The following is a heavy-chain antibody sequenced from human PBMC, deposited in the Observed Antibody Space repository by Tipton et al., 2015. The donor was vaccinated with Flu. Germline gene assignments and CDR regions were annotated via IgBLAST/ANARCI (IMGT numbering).Heavy chain of an antibody. V-gene: IGHV3-48*03. CDR1: GFTFSSYE. J-gene: IGHJ4*02. CDR3: TRGFIRLCDY. D-gene: IGHD3-10*01. CDR2: ISPSGGTT. Sequence: VQSGGSLRLSCSASGFTFSSYEMNWVRQAPGKGLEWVSLISPSGGTTYYSNSVKGRFTISRDNVKNSLYLQMNGLRAEDTAVYYCTRGFIRLCDYWGQGTLVTVSS.